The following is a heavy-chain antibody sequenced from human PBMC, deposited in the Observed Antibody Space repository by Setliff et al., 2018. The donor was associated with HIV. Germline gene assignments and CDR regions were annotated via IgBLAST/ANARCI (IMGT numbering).Heavy chain of an antibody. J-gene: IGHJ5*02. CDR3: ARYRYYYDSSGYGRWFDP. D-gene: IGHD3-22*01. Sequence: PSETLSLTCAVYGGSFSGYDWSWIRQPPGKGLEWIGEINHSGSTNYNPSLKSRVTISVDTSENQFSLRLNSVTAADTAVYYCARYRYYYDSSGYGRWFDPWGQGTLVTVSS. CDR1: GGSFSGYD. V-gene: IGHV4-34*01. CDR2: INHSGST.